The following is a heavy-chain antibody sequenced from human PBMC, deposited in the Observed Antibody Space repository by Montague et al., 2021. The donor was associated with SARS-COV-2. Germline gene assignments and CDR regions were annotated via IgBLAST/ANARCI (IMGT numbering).Heavy chain of an antibody. D-gene: IGHD3-22*01. CDR2: IYYTGST. V-gene: IGHV4-39*07. CDR3: ARDTRIAMLVVVTRYGLDV. Sequence: ETLSLTCTAAGGSISSSSYYWGWIRQPPGKGLEWIGSIYYTGSTYYIPSLKSRVTISVDTSKNQFSLKLSSVTAADTAVYYCARDTRIAMLVVVTRYGLDVWGQGTTVTVSS. CDR1: GGSISSSSYY. J-gene: IGHJ6*02.